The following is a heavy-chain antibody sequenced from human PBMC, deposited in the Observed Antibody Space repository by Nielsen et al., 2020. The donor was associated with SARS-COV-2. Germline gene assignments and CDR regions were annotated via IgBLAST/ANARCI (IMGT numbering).Heavy chain of an antibody. V-gene: IGHV4-31*03. Sequence: SETLSLTCTVSGGSISSGGYYWSWIRQRPGQGLEWVGYIYYSGRNYYNPSLKSRVTISVDTSKTQFSLKLSSVTAADTAVYYCAGALITMIVVVNAFDIWGQGTMVTVSS. D-gene: IGHD3-22*01. CDR2: IYYSGRN. CDR3: AGALITMIVVVNAFDI. CDR1: GGSISSGGYY. J-gene: IGHJ3*02.